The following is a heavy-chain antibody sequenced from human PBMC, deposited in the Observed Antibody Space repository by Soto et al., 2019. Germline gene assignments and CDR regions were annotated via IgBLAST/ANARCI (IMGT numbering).Heavy chain of an antibody. CDR2: IYYSGST. J-gene: IGHJ5*02. V-gene: IGHV4-30-4*01. Sequence: SETMSLTCTVSGGSISSGDYYWSWIRQPPGKGLEWIGYIYYSGSTYYNPSLKSRVTISVDTSKNQFSLKLSSVTAADTAVYYCARVDVVDCSGGSCSWFDPWGQGTLVTVSS. CDR3: ARVDVVDCSGGSCSWFDP. CDR1: GGSISSGDYY. D-gene: IGHD2-15*01.